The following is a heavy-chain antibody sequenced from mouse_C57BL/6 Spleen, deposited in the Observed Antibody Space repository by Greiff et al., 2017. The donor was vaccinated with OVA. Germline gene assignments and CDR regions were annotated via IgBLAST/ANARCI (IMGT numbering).Heavy chain of an antibody. V-gene: IGHV1-59*01. J-gene: IGHJ3*01. CDR2: IDPSDSYT. CDR3: ARSGYDYDPGFAY. D-gene: IGHD2-4*01. CDR1: GYTFTSYW. Sequence: VQLQQPGAELVRPGTSVKLSCKASGYTFTSYWMHWVKQRPGQGLEWIGVIDPSDSYTNYNQKFKGKATLTVDTSSSTAYMQLSSLTSEDSAVYYCARSGYDYDPGFAYWGQGTLVTVSA.